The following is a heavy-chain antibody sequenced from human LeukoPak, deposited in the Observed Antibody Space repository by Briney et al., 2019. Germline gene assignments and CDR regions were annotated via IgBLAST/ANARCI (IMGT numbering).Heavy chain of an antibody. J-gene: IGHJ4*02. CDR3: AKGDTVVTPFDY. Sequence: GGSLRLSCAASGFTFDDYAMHWVRQAPGKGLEWVSGISWNSGSIGYADSVKGRFTISRDNAKNSLYLQMNSLRAEDTALYYCAKGDTVVTPFDYWGQGTLVTVSS. CDR2: ISWNSGSI. V-gene: IGHV3-9*01. CDR1: GFTFDDYA. D-gene: IGHD4-23*01.